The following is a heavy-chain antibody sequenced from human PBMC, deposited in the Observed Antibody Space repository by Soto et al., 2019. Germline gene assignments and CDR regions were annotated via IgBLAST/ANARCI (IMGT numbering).Heavy chain of an antibody. CDR3: ASFSYYSSSSYSYFGMDV. CDR1: GGSISSGNYY. J-gene: IGHJ6*02. V-gene: IGHV4-31*03. D-gene: IGHD3-22*01. Sequence: PSETLSLTCTVSGGSISSGNYYWSWIRQHPGKGLEWIGYIYYSGRTDYNPSLKSRVTISIDTSKNQFSLKLSSVTAADTAVYYCASFSYYSSSSYSYFGMDVWGQGTTVTVSS. CDR2: IYYSGRT.